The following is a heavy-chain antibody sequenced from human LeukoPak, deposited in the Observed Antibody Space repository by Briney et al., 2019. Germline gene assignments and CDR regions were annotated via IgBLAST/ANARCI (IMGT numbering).Heavy chain of an antibody. CDR2: FDPEDGET. J-gene: IGHJ4*02. CDR3: VTPNPLWFGELVYPFDY. CDR1: GYTLTELS. D-gene: IGHD3-10*01. V-gene: IGHV1-24*01. Sequence: ASVKVSCKVSGYTLTELSMHWVRQAPGKGLEWMGGFDPEDGETIYAQKFQGRVTMTEDTSTDTAYMELSSLRSEDTAVYYCVTPNPLWFGELVYPFDYWGQGTLVTVSS.